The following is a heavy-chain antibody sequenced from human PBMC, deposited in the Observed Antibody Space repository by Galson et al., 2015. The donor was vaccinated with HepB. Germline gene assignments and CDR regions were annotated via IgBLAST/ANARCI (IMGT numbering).Heavy chain of an antibody. D-gene: IGHD6-13*01. Sequence: SLRLSCAASGFTFSGYSMNWVRQAPGKGLEWVSSISSSGSYIYYADSVKGRFTISRDNAKNSLYLQMNSLRAEDTAVYYCARDGESAAGTTFDYWGQGTLVTVSS. CDR3: ARDGESAAGTTFDY. V-gene: IGHV3-21*01. CDR2: ISSSGSYI. CDR1: GFTFSGYS. J-gene: IGHJ4*02.